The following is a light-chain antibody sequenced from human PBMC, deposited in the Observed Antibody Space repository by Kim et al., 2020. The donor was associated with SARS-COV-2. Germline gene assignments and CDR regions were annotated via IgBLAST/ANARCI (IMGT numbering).Light chain of an antibody. Sequence: QPVLTQPPSVSGTPGQRVTISCSGSTSNVGTNSVNWYQQVPGTAPKLLIFNNYERPSGVPDRFYGSRSGTSASLAISGLQSDDEADYYCAVWDDSLHGVVFGGGTQLTVL. CDR2: NNY. V-gene: IGLV1-44*01. CDR3: AVWDDSLHGVV. J-gene: IGLJ2*01. CDR1: TSNVGTNS.